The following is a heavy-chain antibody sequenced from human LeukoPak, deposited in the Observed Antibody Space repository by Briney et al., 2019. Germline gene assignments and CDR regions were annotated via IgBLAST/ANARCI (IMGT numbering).Heavy chain of an antibody. Sequence: PGGSLRLSCAASGFTFSSYAMHWVRQAPGKGLEWVAVISYDGSNKYYADSVKGRFTISRDNSKNTLYLQMNSLRAEDTAVYHCARDTGRVLPPRITMDVWGQGTTVTVSS. D-gene: IGHD5-24*01. V-gene: IGHV3-30-3*01. J-gene: IGHJ6*02. CDR2: ISYDGSNK. CDR1: GFTFSSYA. CDR3: ARDTGRVLPPRITMDV.